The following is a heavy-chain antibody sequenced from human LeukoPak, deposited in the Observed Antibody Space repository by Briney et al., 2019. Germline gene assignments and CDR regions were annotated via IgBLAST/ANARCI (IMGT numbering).Heavy chain of an antibody. CDR1: GFTVGTNS. D-gene: IGHD2-21*01. V-gene: IGHV3-53*01. J-gene: IGHJ1*01. CDR3: ASAREYCGSAECYEYFQY. Sequence: GGSLRLSCAASGFTVGTNSMTWVRQSPGKGLEWVSVIYSGGSTYYADSVNGRFTISRDNSRNTLFLQMNSPRAEDTALYYCASAREYCGSAECYEYFQYWGQGTLVTVSS. CDR2: IYSGGST.